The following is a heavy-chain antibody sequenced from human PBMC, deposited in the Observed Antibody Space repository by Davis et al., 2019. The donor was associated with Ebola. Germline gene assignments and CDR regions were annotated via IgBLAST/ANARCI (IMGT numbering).Heavy chain of an antibody. CDR2: ISPDGSDK. J-gene: IGHJ2*01. V-gene: IGHV3-30*03. Sequence: GESLKISCAASGISFSNYGMFWVRQAPGKVMEWVAVISPDGSDKNYADSGKGRFTISRDNSKNTLDLQMNSLRPEDTVVYYCARDRTTVTTWWYFDLWGRGTLVTVSS. CDR1: GISFSNYG. CDR3: ARDRTTVTTWWYFDL. D-gene: IGHD4-17*01.